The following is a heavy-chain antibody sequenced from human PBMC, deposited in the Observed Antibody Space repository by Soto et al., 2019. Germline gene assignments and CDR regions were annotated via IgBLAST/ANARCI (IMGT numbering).Heavy chain of an antibody. J-gene: IGHJ6*02. CDR1: GYTFTSYT. CDR3: ARDPPHYDSSGHYYADYYYGMDV. V-gene: IGHV1-3*01. D-gene: IGHD3-22*01. Sequence: ASVKVSCKASGYTFTSYTLHWVHQAPGQRLEWMGWINAGNGNTKYSQKFQGRVTISRDTSASTAYMELSSLRSEDTAVYYCARDPPHYDSSGHYYADYYYGMDVWGQGTTVTVSS. CDR2: INAGNGNT.